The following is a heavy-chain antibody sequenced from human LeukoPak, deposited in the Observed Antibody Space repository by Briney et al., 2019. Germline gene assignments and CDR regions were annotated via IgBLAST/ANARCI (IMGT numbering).Heavy chain of an antibody. J-gene: IGHJ3*01. CDR1: GYTFTTYW. CDR3: ARPNITSYYDSRGYDAFDV. Sequence: GESLKISCKGSGYTFTTYWIGWVRQMPGKGLEWMGIIYPGDSDPRYSPSFQGQVTISADKSVNTAYLQWSSLKASDTAMYYCARPNITSYYDSRGYDAFDVWGQGTMVTVYS. CDR2: IYPGDSDP. V-gene: IGHV5-51*01. D-gene: IGHD3-22*01.